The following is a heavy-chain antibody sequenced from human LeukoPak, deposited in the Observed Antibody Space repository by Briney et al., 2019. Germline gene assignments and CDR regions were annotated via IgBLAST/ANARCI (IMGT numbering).Heavy chain of an antibody. J-gene: IGHJ4*02. CDR1: GGSISSYY. CDR2: IYYSGST. CDR3: ARLGAGPTYYDFWSGYSSFYFDY. V-gene: IGHV4-59*08. Sequence: SETLSLTCTVSGGSISSYYWSWIRQPPGKGLEWIGYIYYSGSTNYNPSLKSRITISIDTSKNHFSLKLSSVTAADTAVYYCARLGAGPTYYDFWSGYSSFYFDYWGQGTLVTVSS. D-gene: IGHD3-3*01.